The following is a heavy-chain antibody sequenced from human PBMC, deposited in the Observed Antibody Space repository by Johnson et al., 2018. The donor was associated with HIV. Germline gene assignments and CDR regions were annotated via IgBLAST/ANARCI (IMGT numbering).Heavy chain of an antibody. CDR1: GFTFSSYA. D-gene: IGHD3-22*01. V-gene: IGHV3-23*04. CDR2: ISGSGGST. J-gene: IGHJ3*01. Sequence: VQLVESGGGLVQPGGSLRLSCAASGFTFSSYAMSWVRQAPGKGLEWVSAISGSGGSTYYADSVKGRFTISRDNSKNTLYLQMNSLRAEDTAVYYCARGGYYYVISGYIGVDAFDLWGQGTMVTVSS. CDR3: ARGGYYYVISGYIGVDAFDL.